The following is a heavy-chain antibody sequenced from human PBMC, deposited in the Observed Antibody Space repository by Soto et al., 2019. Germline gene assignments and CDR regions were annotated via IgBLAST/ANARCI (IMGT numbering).Heavy chain of an antibody. D-gene: IGHD3-22*01. CDR2: IKSQTLGGTT. Sequence: PGGSLRLSCAGSGFPFSNAWINWVRHVPGKGLEWVGRIKSQTLGGTTDYAAPVKGRFTISRDDSKNTLYLQMNSLKTEDTAVYYCTTAFPTVYYDSSGPFDYWGQGTLVTVSS. CDR1: GFPFSNAW. V-gene: IGHV3-15*07. CDR3: TTAFPTVYYDSSGPFDY. J-gene: IGHJ4*02.